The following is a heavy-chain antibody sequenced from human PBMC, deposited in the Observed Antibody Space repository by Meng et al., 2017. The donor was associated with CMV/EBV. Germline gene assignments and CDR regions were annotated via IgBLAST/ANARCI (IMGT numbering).Heavy chain of an antibody. CDR3: ARDGYCSSTSCPARYYYYYGMDV. D-gene: IGHD2-2*03. V-gene: IGHV3-21*01. CDR2: ISSSSSYI. J-gene: IGHJ6*02. CDR1: GFTFSSYG. Sequence: GESLKISCAASGFTFSSYGMHWVRQAPGKGLEWVSSISSSSSYIYYADSVKGRFTISRDNAKNSLYLQMNSLRAEDTAVYYCARDGYCSSTSCPARYYYYYGMDVWGQGTTVTVSS.